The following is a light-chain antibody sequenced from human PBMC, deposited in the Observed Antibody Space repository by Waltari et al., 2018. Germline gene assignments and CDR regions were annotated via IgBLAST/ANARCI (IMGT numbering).Light chain of an antibody. V-gene: IGKV4-1*01. J-gene: IGKJ2*01. CDR3: QQYYSAPYT. CDR1: QSVLYSSNNKNY. Sequence: DIVMTQSPDSLAVSLGERATINCKSSQSVLYSSNNKNYLTWYQQKPGQRPKLLIYWASTRESGVPDRFSGRASGTDFTLTISSLQAEDVAVYYCQQYYSAPYTFGQGTKLEIK. CDR2: WAS.